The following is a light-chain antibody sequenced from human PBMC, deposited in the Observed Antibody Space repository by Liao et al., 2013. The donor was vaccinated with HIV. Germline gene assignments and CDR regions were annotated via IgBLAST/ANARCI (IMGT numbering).Light chain of an antibody. CDR2: QDT. Sequence: SYDLIQPPSVSVSPGQTASITCSGDKLGDEYASWYQQKPGQSPVLVIYQDTRRPSGIPERFSGSNSGNTATLTISGTQAMDEADYYCQAWDSSTVIFGGGTKLTVL. CDR3: QAWDSSTVI. CDR1: KLGDEY. V-gene: IGLV3-1*01. J-gene: IGLJ2*01.